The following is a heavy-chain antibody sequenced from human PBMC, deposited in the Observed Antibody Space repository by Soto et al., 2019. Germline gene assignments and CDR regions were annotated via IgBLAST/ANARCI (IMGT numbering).Heavy chain of an antibody. CDR1: GVTFTSSI. CDR2: IVIGSGNT. CDR3: APVPGNNNVFDP. Sequence: SVKVSCKASGVTFTSSILQWVRQARGQRLEWIGWIVIGSGNTNYAQKFHERVTISRDMSTSTVYMELSSLRSEDTAVYYCAPVPGNNNVFDPWGQGTLVTVSS. D-gene: IGHD2-2*01. V-gene: IGHV1-58*01. J-gene: IGHJ5*02.